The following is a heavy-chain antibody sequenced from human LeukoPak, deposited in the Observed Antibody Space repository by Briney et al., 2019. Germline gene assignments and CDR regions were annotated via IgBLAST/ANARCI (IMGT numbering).Heavy chain of an antibody. V-gene: IGHV3-30*02. J-gene: IGHJ4*02. CDR2: IRSDGSIK. Sequence: PGGSLRLSCAASGFTFSSYGMHWVRQAPGKGLEWVAFIRSDGSIKYYADSVKGRFTISRDNSKNTLYLQMNSLRAEDTAVYYCARAGYSGYDSYFDYWGQGTLVTVSS. CDR1: GFTFSSYG. D-gene: IGHD5-12*01. CDR3: ARAGYSGYDSYFDY.